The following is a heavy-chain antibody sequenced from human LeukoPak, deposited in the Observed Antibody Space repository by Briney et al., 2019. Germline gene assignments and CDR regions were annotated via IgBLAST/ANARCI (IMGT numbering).Heavy chain of an antibody. D-gene: IGHD5-18*01. CDR1: GGSFSGYY. CDR2: INHSGNT. Sequence: SETLSLTCAVYGGSFSGYYWSWIRQPPGKGLEWIGEINHSGNTNYNPSLKSRVTISVDTSKNQFSLNLSSVTAADTAVYYCARAVDTAMENYFDYWGQGTLVTVSS. V-gene: IGHV4-34*01. CDR3: ARAVDTAMENYFDY. J-gene: IGHJ4*02.